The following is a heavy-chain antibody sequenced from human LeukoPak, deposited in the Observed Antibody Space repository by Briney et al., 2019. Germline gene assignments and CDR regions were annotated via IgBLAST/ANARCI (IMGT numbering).Heavy chain of an antibody. CDR3: ARDHYYGSGSGVNWFDP. CDR2: IYYSGST. V-gene: IGHV4-30-4*08. CDR1: GGSISSGDYY. Sequence: PSETLSLTCTVSGGSISSGDYYWSWIRQPPGKGLEWIGYIYYSGSTYYNPSLKSRVTISVDTSKTQFSLKLSSVTAADTAVYYCARDHYYGSGSGVNWFDPWGQGTLVTVSS. J-gene: IGHJ5*02. D-gene: IGHD3-10*01.